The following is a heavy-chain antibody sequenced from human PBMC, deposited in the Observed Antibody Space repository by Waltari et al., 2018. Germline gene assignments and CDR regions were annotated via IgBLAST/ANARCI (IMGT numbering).Heavy chain of an antibody. CDR3: AHSRNSYLFYYYYMDV. J-gene: IGHJ6*03. V-gene: IGHV2-5*01. CDR2: IYWNDDK. D-gene: IGHD5-18*01. Sequence: QITLKESGPTLVKPTQTLTLTCTFSGFSLSTSGVGVGWIRQPPGKALEWLALIYWNDDKRYSPSLKSRLTITKDTSKNQVVLTMTNMDPVDTATYYCAHSRNSYLFYYYYMDVWGKGTTVTVSS. CDR1: GFSLSTSGVG.